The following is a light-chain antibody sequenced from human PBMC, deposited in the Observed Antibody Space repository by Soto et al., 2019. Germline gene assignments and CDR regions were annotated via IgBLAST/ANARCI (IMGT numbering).Light chain of an antibody. J-gene: IGKJ1*01. CDR2: AAS. V-gene: IGKV1-27*01. CDR3: QKYNSAPWT. Sequence: DIQMTQSPSSLSASVGDRVTIPCRASQGISNYLAWYQQKPGTVPKLLISAASTLQTGVPSRFSGGGSGTDFTLTISSLQPEDVATYYCQKYNSAPWTFGQGTKVDIK. CDR1: QGISNY.